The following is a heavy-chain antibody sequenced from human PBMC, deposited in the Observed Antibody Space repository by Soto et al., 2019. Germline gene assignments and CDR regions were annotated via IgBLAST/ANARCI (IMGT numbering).Heavy chain of an antibody. CDR3: ATGGHNDGYNFDHGMDV. V-gene: IGHV1-69*01. J-gene: IGHJ6*02. Sequence: QVQVVQSGAEVKKPGSSVKVSCKVSGGIFTNNAISWVRQAPGQGLEWLGGVIPLFDTAYYAQIFRGRLKSSADGATTTAYMELSGLTSADTAVYFCATGGHNDGYNFDHGMDVWGQGTTVTVS. CDR1: GGIFTNNA. D-gene: IGHD5-18*01. CDR2: VIPLFDTA.